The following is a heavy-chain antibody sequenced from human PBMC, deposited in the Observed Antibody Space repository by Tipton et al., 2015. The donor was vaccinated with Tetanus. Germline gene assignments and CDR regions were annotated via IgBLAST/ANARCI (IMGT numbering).Heavy chain of an antibody. CDR1: GFAFSSYD. J-gene: IGHJ4*02. Sequence: SLRLSCVASGFAFSSYDMHWVRQTPGKGLEWVANIKYDGSQKNYVDSVRGRFTISRDNAKNSLYLQMDSLRAEDTAVYFCARENFYALDYWGQGALVTVSS. V-gene: IGHV3-7*03. CDR2: IKYDGSQK. CDR3: ARENFYALDY. D-gene: IGHD2/OR15-2a*01.